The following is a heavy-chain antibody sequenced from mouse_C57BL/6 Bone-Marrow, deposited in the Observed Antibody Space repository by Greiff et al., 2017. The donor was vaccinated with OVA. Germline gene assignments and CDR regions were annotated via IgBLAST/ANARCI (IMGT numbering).Heavy chain of an antibody. CDR1: GYAFSSYW. J-gene: IGHJ2*01. CDR2: IYPGDGDT. Sequence: VKLQQSGAELVKPGASVKISCKASGYAFSSYWMNWVKQRPGKGLEWIGQIYPGDGDTNYNGKFKGKATLTADKSSSTAYMQLSSLTSEDSAVYFCARWRFSHYYGSSLYYFDYWGQGTTLTVSS. V-gene: IGHV1-80*01. D-gene: IGHD1-1*01. CDR3: ARWRFSHYYGSSLYYFDY.